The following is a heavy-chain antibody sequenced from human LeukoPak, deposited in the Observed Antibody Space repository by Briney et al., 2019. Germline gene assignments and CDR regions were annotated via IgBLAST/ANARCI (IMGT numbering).Heavy chain of an antibody. Sequence: ASVKVSCKASGGNFNTYAISWVRQAPGQGLEWKGGIIPIFGTGNYAQKFQGRVTITADKSTNTAYMELSSLESEDTAVYYCARDHDLTGTYEYLKYWGQGTLVSVSS. V-gene: IGHV1-69*06. CDR3: ARDHDLTGTYEYLKY. J-gene: IGHJ1*01. CDR1: GGNFNTYA. CDR2: IIPIFGTG. D-gene: IGHD7-27*01.